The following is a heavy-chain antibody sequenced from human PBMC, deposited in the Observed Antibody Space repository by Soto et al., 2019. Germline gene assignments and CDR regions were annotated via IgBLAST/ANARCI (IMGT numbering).Heavy chain of an antibody. D-gene: IGHD7-27*01. Sequence: QVQLVESGGGVVQPGRSLRLSCAASGFTFSSYGMHWVRQAPGKGLEWVVVIWYDGNDKYYADSVKGRFTISRDNSRNTLFLQMSSLRAEDTAVYYCARGVGNYYYAMDVWGQGTTVTVSS. CDR1: GFTFSSYG. V-gene: IGHV3-33*01. J-gene: IGHJ6*02. CDR3: ARGVGNYYYAMDV. CDR2: IWYDGNDK.